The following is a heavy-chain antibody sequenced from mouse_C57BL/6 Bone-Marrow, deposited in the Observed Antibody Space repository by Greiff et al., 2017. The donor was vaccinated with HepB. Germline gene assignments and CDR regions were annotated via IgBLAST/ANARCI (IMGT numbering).Heavy chain of an antibody. CDR1: GYTFTSYT. CDR2: INPSSGYT. Sequence: VQLVESGAELARPGASVKMSCKASGYTFTSYTMHWVKQRPGQGLEWIGYINPSSGYTKYNQKFKDKATLTADKSSSTAYMQLSSLTSEDSAVYYCARGSSWFAYWGQGTLVTVSA. CDR3: ARGSSWFAY. V-gene: IGHV1-4*01. J-gene: IGHJ3*01.